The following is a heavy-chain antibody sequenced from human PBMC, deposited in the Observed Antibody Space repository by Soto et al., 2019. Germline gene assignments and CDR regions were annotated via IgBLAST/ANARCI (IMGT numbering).Heavy chain of an antibody. V-gene: IGHV3-30-3*01. J-gene: IGHJ6*02. D-gene: IGHD2-15*01. CDR3: ASDIVVVVAAADYYGMDV. CDR2: ISYDGSNK. CDR1: GFTFSSYA. Sequence: GSLRLSCAASGFTFSSYAMHWVRQAPGKGLEWVAVISYDGSNKYYADSVKGRFTISRDNSKNTLYLQMNSPRAEDTAVYYCASDIVVVVAAADYYGMDVWGQGTTVTVSS.